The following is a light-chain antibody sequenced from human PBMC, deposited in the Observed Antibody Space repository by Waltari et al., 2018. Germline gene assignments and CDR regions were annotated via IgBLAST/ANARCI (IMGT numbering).Light chain of an antibody. CDR3: SSYSSTITYV. CDR2: EVS. CDR1: TSSVGGHTY. V-gene: IGLV2-14*01. J-gene: IGLJ1*01. Sequence: QSALTQPASVSGSPGQSITISCTGTTSSVGGHTYVSWYQQHPGKAPKLLIYEVSNRPSGVSNRFSGSKSANTASLTISGLQAEDEADYYCSSYSSTITYVFGTGTKVTVL.